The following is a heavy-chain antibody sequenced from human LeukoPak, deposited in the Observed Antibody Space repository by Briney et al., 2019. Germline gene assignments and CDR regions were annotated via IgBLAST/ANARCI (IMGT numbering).Heavy chain of an antibody. CDR1: GYTFTSYD. CDR2: MNPNSGNT. CDR3: ARGRCTGGVCWRRYYFDY. Sequence: ASVKVSCKASGYTFTSYDINWVRQATGQGLEWMGWMNPNSGNTGYAQKFQGRVTMTRNTSISTAYMELSSLRSEDTAVYYWARGRCTGGVCWRRYYFDYWGQGTLVTVSS. D-gene: IGHD2-8*02. J-gene: IGHJ4*02. V-gene: IGHV1-8*01.